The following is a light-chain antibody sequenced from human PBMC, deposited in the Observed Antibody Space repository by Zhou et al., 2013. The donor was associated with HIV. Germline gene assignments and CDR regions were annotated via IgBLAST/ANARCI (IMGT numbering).Light chain of an antibody. CDR3: QQSYSTVT. CDR1: QTIDNY. CDR2: GAS. J-gene: IGKJ1*01. Sequence: DIQMTQSPTSLSASVGDRVTITCRPSQTIDNYLNWYQRKPGKAPKLLIYGASILHSGVPSRFSGSGSGTDFTLTISSLQPEDFATYYCQQSYSTVTFGQGTKVEIK. V-gene: IGKV1-39*01.